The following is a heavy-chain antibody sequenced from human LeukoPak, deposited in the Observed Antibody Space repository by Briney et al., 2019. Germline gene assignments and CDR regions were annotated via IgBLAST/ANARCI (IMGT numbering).Heavy chain of an antibody. CDR3: ARLANYCSSTSCYIYYFVC. J-gene: IGHJ4*02. D-gene: IGHD2-2*02. CDR2: INWNGGSA. CDR1: GFTFDANG. V-gene: IGHV3-20*04. Sequence: GGSLRLSCAASGFTFDANGMSWVRQAPGKGLEWVSGINWNGGSAVYEDSVKGRFTISRDNAKNSLYLQMNSLRAEDTALYYCARLANYCSSTSCYIYYFVCCGQGRLVGDCS.